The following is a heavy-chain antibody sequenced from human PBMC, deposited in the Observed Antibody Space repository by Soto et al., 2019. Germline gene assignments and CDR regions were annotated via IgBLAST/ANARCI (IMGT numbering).Heavy chain of an antibody. CDR1: GYTFSSYY. Sequence: ASVKVSCKASGYTFSSYYLRWVRQAPGQGLEWMGWISAYSGNTSYEQKLQGRVTMTTDTSTSTAYMELRSLRSDDTAVYYCASLGGDSSSWYYFDYWGQGTLVTVSS. J-gene: IGHJ4*02. V-gene: IGHV1-18*04. D-gene: IGHD6-13*01. CDR3: ASLGGDSSSWYYFDY. CDR2: ISAYSGNT.